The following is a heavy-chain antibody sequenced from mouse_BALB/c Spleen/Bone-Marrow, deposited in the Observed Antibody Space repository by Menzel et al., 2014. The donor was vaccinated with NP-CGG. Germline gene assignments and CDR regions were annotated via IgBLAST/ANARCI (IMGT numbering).Heavy chain of an antibody. CDR3: RGGPWFVY. CDR1: GFSLTNYG. D-gene: IGHD3-3*01. CDR2: IWGDGST. V-gene: IGHV2-3*01. J-gene: IGHJ3*01. Sequence: VQVVESGPGLVAPSQSLSITCTVSGFSLTNYGISWVRQPPGKGLEWPGVIWGDGSTNYHSALISRLSISKDNSKSQVLLKLNSLQTDDTATYYCRGGPWFVYWGQGTLVTVSA.